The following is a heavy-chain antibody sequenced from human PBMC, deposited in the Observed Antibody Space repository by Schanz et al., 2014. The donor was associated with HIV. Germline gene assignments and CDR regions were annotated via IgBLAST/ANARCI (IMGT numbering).Heavy chain of an antibody. CDR1: GFSFDTFG. V-gene: IGHV3-30*03. CDR2: ISYDGRNK. J-gene: IGHJ6*02. CDR3: AREREESIAYYYYGMDV. D-gene: IGHD1-26*01. Sequence: QVQLVESGGGVVQPGRSLRLSCAGSGFSFDTFGIHWVRQAPGKGLEWLAVISYDGRNKKFANSVKGRFTISRDNSKNSLSLLIKSLRAEDAAVYYCAREREESIAYYYYGMDVWGQGTAVTVSS.